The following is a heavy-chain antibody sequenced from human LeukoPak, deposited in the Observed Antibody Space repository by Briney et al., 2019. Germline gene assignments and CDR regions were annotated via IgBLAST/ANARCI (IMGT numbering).Heavy chain of an antibody. V-gene: IGHV1-8*01. CDR2: MNPNSGNT. J-gene: IGHJ4*02. D-gene: IGHD2-15*01. Sequence: ASVKVSCKASGYTFTSYDINWVQQATGQGLEWMGWMNPNSGNTGYAQKFQGRVTMTRNTSISTAYMELTSLRSEDTAVYYCARGAPGSYCSGGSCPYFDYWGQGTLATVSS. CDR3: ARGAPGSYCSGGSCPYFDY. CDR1: GYTFTSYD.